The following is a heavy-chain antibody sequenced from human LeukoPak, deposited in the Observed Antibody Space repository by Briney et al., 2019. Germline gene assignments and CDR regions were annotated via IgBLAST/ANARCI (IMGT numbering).Heavy chain of an antibody. V-gene: IGHV3-23*01. D-gene: IGHD3-22*01. CDR3: ARPRGSSGQYFFDY. CDR2: ITGSGGNT. Sequence: GGSLRLPCAASGFTFSSSAMTWVRQAPGKGPEWVSTITGSGGNTYYADSVKGQFSISRDNSKNTLYLQMNSLRAEDTAVYYCARPRGSSGQYFFDYWGQGTLVTVSS. J-gene: IGHJ4*02. CDR1: GFTFSSSA.